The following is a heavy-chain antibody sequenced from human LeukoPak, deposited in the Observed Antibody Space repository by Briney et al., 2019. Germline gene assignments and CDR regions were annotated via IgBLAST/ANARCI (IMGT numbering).Heavy chain of an antibody. CDR2: ISGTGGTT. Sequence: PGGSLRLSCAASGFTFSNYGMSWVRQAPGKGLEWVSRISGTGGTTFYADSVKGRFTISRDNSKNTLYLQMNSLRAEDTAVYYCAKRLYSSGWYEYYFDYWGQGTLVTVSS. D-gene: IGHD6-19*01. CDR3: AKRLYSSGWYEYYFDY. J-gene: IGHJ4*02. V-gene: IGHV3-23*01. CDR1: GFTFSNYG.